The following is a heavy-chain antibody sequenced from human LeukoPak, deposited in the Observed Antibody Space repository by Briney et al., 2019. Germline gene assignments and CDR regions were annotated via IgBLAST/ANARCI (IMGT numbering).Heavy chain of an antibody. CDR3: ARGRLGGPKSTTFDY. CDR1: GFTFSSYA. J-gene: IGHJ4*02. V-gene: IGHV3-23*01. Sequence: GGSLRLSCAASGFTFSSYAMSWVRQAPGKGLEGVSAISGSGGSTYYADSVKGRFTISRDNAKNSLYLQMNSLKAEDTAVYYCARGRLGGPKSTTFDYWGQGTLVTVSS. CDR2: ISGSGGST. D-gene: IGHD4-17*01.